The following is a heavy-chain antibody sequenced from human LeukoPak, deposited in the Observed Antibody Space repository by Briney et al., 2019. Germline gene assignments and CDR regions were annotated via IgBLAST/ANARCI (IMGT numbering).Heavy chain of an antibody. CDR3: ASIPSLEYYFDY. D-gene: IGHD2-2*02. Sequence: PSETLSLTCTVSGGSISSGSYYWSWIRQPAGKGLEWIGRIYTSGSTNYNPSLKSRVTISVDTSKNQFSLKLSSVTAADTAVYYCASIPSLEYYFDYWSQGTLVTVSS. CDR1: GGSISSGSYY. CDR2: IYTSGST. V-gene: IGHV4-61*02. J-gene: IGHJ4*02.